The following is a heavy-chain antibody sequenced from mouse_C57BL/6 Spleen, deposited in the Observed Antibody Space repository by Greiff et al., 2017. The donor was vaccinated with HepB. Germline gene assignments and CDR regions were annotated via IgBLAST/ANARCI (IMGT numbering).Heavy chain of an antibody. CDR2: IYPSDSET. D-gene: IGHD2-4*01. V-gene: IGHV1-61*01. J-gene: IGHJ2*01. CDR1: GYTFTSYW. CDR3: ARREILYEYDNY. Sequence: QVQLQQPGAELVRPGSSVKLSCKASGYTFTSYWMDWVKQRPGQGLEWIGNIYPSDSETHYNQKFKDKATLTVDKSSSTAYMQLSSLTSEDSAVYYCARREILYEYDNYWGQGTTLTVSS.